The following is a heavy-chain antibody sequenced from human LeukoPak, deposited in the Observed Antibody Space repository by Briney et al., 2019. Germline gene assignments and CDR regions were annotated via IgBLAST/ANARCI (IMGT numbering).Heavy chain of an antibody. CDR3: ARNEGYYGSGGDNWFDP. V-gene: IGHV4-38-2*02. D-gene: IGHD3-10*01. CDR2: IYHSGST. J-gene: IGHJ5*02. CDR1: GYSISSGYY. Sequence: SETLSLTCTVSGYSISSGYYWGWIRRPPGKGLEWIGSIYHSGSTYYNPSLKSRVTISVDTSKNQFSLKLSSVTAADTAVYYCARNEGYYGSGGDNWFDPWGQGTLVTVSS.